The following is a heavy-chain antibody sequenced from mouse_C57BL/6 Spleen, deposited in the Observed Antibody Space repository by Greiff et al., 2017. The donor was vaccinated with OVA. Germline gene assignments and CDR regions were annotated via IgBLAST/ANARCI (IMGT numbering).Heavy chain of an antibody. CDR1: GFTFSSYG. J-gene: IGHJ1*03. V-gene: IGHV5-6*01. CDR3: ARHDSGYFDV. Sequence: EVHLVESGGDLVKPGGSLKLSCAASGFTFSSYGMSWVRQTPDKRLEWVATISSGGSYTYYPDSVKGRFTISRDNAKNTLYLQMSSLKSEDTAMYYCARHDSGYFDVWGTGTTVTVSS. D-gene: IGHD3-2*01. CDR2: ISSGGSYT.